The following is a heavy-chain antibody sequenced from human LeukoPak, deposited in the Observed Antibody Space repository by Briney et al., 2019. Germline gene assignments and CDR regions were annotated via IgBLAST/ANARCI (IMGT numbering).Heavy chain of an antibody. Sequence: GGSLRLSCAASGFTFIDYDMHWVRHVRGKGLEWVSAIGIRGDTHYSGSVKGRFTISRENAESSLYLQMNSLRAEDTAVYYCARGGIQVSGIDEFDYWGQGTLVTVSS. CDR1: GFTFIDYD. J-gene: IGHJ4*02. CDR2: IGIRGDT. V-gene: IGHV3-13*01. D-gene: IGHD6-19*01. CDR3: ARGGIQVSGIDEFDY.